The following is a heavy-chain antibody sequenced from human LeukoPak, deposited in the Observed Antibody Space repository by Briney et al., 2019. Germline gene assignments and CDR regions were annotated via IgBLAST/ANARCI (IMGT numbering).Heavy chain of an antibody. CDR2: IYSGGST. J-gene: IGHJ4*02. V-gene: IGHV3-53*01. CDR1: GFTVSSNY. D-gene: IGHD3-10*01. Sequence: GGSLRLSCAASGFTVSSNYMSWVRQAPGKGLEWVSVIYSGGSTYYADSVKGRFTISRDNSKNTLYLQMNSLRAEDTAVYYCARDLGGSGSYPMAYWGQGTLVTVSS. CDR3: ARDLGGSGSYPMAY.